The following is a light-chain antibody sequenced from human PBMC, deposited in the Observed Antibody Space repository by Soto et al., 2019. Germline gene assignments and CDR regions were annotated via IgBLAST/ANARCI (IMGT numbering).Light chain of an antibody. CDR3: QQYEAYPLT. V-gene: IGKV1-5*03. J-gene: IGKJ4*01. Sequence: DIKLTQSPSTLSASVGDRATIPCRASQSISSCLAWYQQKPGKAPKLLVYKAFSLESGVPSRFSGSGSGTEFTLTISTLQPDDFATYYCQQYEAYPLTFGGGTKVEI. CDR1: QSISSC. CDR2: KAF.